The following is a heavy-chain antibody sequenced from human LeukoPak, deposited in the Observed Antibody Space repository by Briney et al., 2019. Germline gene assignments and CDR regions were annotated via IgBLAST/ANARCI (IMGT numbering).Heavy chain of an antibody. CDR3: ASDGIYYGMDV. Sequence: GGSLRLSCAASGFTFSSYSMNWVRQAPGKGLEWVSSISSSSSYIYYADSVKGRFTISRDNAKNSLYLQMNSPRAEDTAVYYCASDGIYYGMDVWGQGTTVTVSS. D-gene: IGHD1-14*01. V-gene: IGHV3-21*01. J-gene: IGHJ6*02. CDR2: ISSSSSYI. CDR1: GFTFSSYS.